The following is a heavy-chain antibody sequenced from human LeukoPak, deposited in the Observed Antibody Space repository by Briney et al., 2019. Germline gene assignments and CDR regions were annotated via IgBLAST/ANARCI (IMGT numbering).Heavy chain of an antibody. D-gene: IGHD6-13*01. CDR2: ISYDGSNK. CDR1: GFTFSSYA. J-gene: IGHJ4*02. Sequence: GRSLRHSCAASGFTFSSYAMHWVRQAPGKGLEWVAVISYDGSNKYYADSVKGRFTISRDNSKNTLYLQMNSLRAEDTAVYYCARDSIAAAGNFDYWGQGTLVTVSS. V-gene: IGHV3-30*04. CDR3: ARDSIAAAGNFDY.